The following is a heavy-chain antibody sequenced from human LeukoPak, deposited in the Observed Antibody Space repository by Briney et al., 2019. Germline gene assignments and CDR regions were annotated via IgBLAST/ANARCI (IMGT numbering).Heavy chain of an antibody. CDR2: IIPILGIA. CDR3: ARGTVAFNRFDP. Sequence: GASVKVSCKASGGTFSSYAISWVRQAPGQGLEWMGRIIPILGIANYAQNFQGRVTITADKSTSTAYMELSSLRSEDTAVYYCARGTVAFNRFDPWGQGTLVTVSS. V-gene: IGHV1-69*04. CDR1: GGTFSSYA. D-gene: IGHD6-19*01. J-gene: IGHJ5*02.